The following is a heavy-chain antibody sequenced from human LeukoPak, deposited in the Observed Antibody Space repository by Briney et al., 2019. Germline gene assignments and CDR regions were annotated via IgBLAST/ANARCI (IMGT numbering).Heavy chain of an antibody. CDR2: INHSGST. D-gene: IGHD3-22*01. V-gene: IGHV4-34*01. J-gene: IGHJ4*02. CDR1: GGSFSGYY. Sequence: SETLSLTCVVYGGSFSGYYWSWIRQPPGKGLEWIGEINHSGSTKYNPSLKSRVTISVDTSKDQLSLKLSSVTAADTAVYYCARGIPDYYDSSGLGYWGQGTLVTVSS. CDR3: ARGIPDYYDSSGLGY.